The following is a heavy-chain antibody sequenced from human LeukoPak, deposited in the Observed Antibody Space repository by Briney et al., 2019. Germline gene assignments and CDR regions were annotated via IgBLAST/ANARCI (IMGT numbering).Heavy chain of an antibody. CDR2: FPSSSSYI. CDR3: ARDPYSGSYGPYYYYYMEV. Sequence: GGSLRLSCSTSGFTFSSYNMIWVRQAPGQGPNRVYSFPSSSSYIYFANLVKGRFTISRDNAKNSLYLQIDSMRVEDTAVYYFARDPYSGSYGPYYYYYMEVWSEGTTVTISS. D-gene: IGHD1-26*01. J-gene: IGHJ6*03. V-gene: IGHV3-21*06. CDR1: GFTFSSYN.